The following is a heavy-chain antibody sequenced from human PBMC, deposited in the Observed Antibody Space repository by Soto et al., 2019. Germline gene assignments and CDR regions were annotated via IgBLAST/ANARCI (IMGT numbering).Heavy chain of an antibody. CDR3: ARLSVDLNDYWSLDP. D-gene: IGHD1-1*01. CDR2: VSYTGST. Sequence: PSETLSLTCTVSGGSISSYYWSWSRQPPGKGLEWIGYVSYTGSTYYNPSLQSRVTISLGTSMNRFSLKVASVTAADTAVYYCARLSVDLNDYWSLDPWGQGTLVTVSS. J-gene: IGHJ5*02. V-gene: IGHV4-59*13. CDR1: GGSISSYY.